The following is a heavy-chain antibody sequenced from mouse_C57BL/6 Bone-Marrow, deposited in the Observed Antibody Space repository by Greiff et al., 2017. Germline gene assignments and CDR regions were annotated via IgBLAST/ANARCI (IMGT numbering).Heavy chain of an antibody. CDR2: IDPENGDT. J-gene: IGHJ1*03. CDR3: TLYGYSHWYFYV. Sequence: EVQLQQSGAELVRPGASVKLSCTASGFNIKDDYMHWVKQRPEQGLEWIGWIDPENGDTEYASKFQGKATITADTSSNTAYLQLLSLTSEDTAVSYSTLYGYSHWYFYVSGTGTTVTVSS. D-gene: IGHD2-2*01. V-gene: IGHV14-4*01. CDR1: GFNIKDDY.